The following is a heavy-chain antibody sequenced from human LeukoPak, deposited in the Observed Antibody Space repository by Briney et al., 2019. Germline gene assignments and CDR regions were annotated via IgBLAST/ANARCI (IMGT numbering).Heavy chain of an antibody. CDR3: ASSRYDSSGYYGIIGY. Sequence: GGSLRLSCTPSGLSFGDYGMSWVRQAPGKGLEWVSSISRSSNYKYYADSVKGRFTISRDNAKNSLYLQMNSLRAEDTALYYCASSRYDSSGYYGIIGYWGQGTLVTVSS. D-gene: IGHD3-22*01. CDR2: ISRSSNYK. CDR1: GLSFGDYG. J-gene: IGHJ4*02. V-gene: IGHV3-21*01.